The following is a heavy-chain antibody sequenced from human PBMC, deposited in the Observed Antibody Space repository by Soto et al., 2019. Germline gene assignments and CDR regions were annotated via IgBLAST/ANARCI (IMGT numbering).Heavy chain of an antibody. CDR3: AKFMSPYCGGGSCYF. V-gene: IGHV3-23*01. J-gene: IGHJ4*02. D-gene: IGHD2-15*01. CDR1: GFTFGIYA. CDR2: ISGSGANT. Sequence: GGSLRLSCAASGFTFGIYAMSWVRQAPGKGLEWVSAISGSGANTYYADSVRGRFTISRDNSKNTLYLQMNSLRAEDTALYYCAKFMSPYCGGGSCYFWGQGTLVTVSS.